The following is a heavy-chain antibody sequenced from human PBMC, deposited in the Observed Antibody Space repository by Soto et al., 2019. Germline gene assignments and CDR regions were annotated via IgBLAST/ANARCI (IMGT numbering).Heavy chain of an antibody. CDR2: IYSGGST. V-gene: IGHV3-53*01. Sequence: GGSLXLSCAASGFTVXSNYMXXXXXXXXXGLXXXSVIYSGGSTYYADSVKGRFTISRDNSKNTLYLQMNSLRAEDTAVYYCARDRYYYDSSGPYTDYYYYGMDVWGQGTTVTVSS. J-gene: IGHJ6*02. D-gene: IGHD3-22*01. CDR3: ARDRYYYDSSGPYTDYYYYGMDV. CDR1: GFTVXSNY.